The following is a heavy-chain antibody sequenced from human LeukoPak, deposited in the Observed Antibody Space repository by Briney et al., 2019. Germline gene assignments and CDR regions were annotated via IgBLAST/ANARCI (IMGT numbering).Heavy chain of an antibody. D-gene: IGHD3-10*01. Sequence: ASVKVSCKASGYTFTVYYMQWVRQAPGQGLEWMGWINPNSGGTNYAQKFQGRVTMTRDTSISTAYMELSRLRSDDTAVYYCASIYGSGNDFSYWGQGTLVTVSS. CDR1: GYTFTVYY. CDR3: ASIYGSGNDFSY. CDR2: INPNSGGT. V-gene: IGHV1-2*02. J-gene: IGHJ4*02.